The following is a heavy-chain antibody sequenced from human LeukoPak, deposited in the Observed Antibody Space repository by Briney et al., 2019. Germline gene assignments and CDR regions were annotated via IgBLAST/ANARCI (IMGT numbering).Heavy chain of an antibody. CDR3: ARGDYGSRGLYYFDY. CDR1: RYTFTNYA. D-gene: IGHD3-10*01. Sequence: ASVKVSCKASRYTFTNYAMNWVRQAPGQGLEWMGWINTDTGNPTYAQGFTGRFVFSLDTSVSTAYLQISSLKAEDTAVYYCARGDYGSRGLYYFDYWGQGTLVTVSS. J-gene: IGHJ4*02. CDR2: INTDTGNP. V-gene: IGHV7-4-1*02.